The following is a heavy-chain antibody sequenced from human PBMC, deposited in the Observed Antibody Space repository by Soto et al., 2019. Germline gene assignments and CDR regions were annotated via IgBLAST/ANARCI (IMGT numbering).Heavy chain of an antibody. Sequence: ESGGGVVQPGRSLRLSCAASGFTFSSYGMHWVRQAPGKGLEWVAVISYDGSNKYYADSVKSRFTISRDNSKNTLYLQMNSLRAEDTAVYYCAKERGEYSGYDLFYYYGMDVWGQGTTVTVSS. CDR3: AKERGEYSGYDLFYYYGMDV. V-gene: IGHV3-30*18. D-gene: IGHD5-12*01. CDR1: GFTFSSYG. CDR2: ISYDGSNK. J-gene: IGHJ6*02.